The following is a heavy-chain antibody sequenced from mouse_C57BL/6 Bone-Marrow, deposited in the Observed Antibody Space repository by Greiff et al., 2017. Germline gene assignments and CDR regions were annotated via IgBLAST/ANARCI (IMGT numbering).Heavy chain of an antibody. CDR1: GYTFTDYY. V-gene: IGHV1-75*01. Sequence: VQLQQSGPELVKSGASVKISCKASGYTFTDYYINWVKQRPGQGLEWIGWIFPGSGSTYYNETFKGKATLTVDKSSSTAYMLLSSLTSEDSAVYFCSRDYYGSSYFAMDYCGQGTSVTVSS. J-gene: IGHJ4*01. CDR3: SRDYYGSSYFAMDY. CDR2: IFPGSGST. D-gene: IGHD1-1*01.